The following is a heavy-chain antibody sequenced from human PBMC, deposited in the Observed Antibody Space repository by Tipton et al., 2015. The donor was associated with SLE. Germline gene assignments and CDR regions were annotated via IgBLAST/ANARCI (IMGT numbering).Heavy chain of an antibody. CDR1: GGSISSYY. CDR2: IYYSGST. CDR3: ARVAIAARHVYFDY. D-gene: IGHD6-6*01. Sequence: TLSLTCTVSGGSISSYYWSWIRQPPGKGLEWIGYIYYSGSTNYNPSLKSRVTISVDTSKSQFSLKLSSVTAADTAVYYCARVAIAARHVYFDYWGQGTLVTVSS. J-gene: IGHJ4*02. V-gene: IGHV4-59*01.